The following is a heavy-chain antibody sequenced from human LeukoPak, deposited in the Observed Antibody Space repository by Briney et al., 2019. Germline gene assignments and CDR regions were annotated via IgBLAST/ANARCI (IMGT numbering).Heavy chain of an antibody. V-gene: IGHV4-38-2*02. CDR1: GYSLTNGYY. Sequence: SETLSLTCTVSGYSLTNGYYWVWIRQPPGKGLEWIGSIYYSGSTYYNPSLKSRVTISVDTSKNRFSLKLSSVNAADTAVYYCARVATAHWFDPWGQGTLVTVSS. CDR2: IYYSGST. CDR3: ARVATAHWFDP. D-gene: IGHD5-12*01. J-gene: IGHJ5*02.